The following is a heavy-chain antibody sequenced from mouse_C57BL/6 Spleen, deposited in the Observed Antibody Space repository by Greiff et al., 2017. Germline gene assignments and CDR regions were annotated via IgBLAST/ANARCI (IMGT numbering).Heavy chain of an antibody. CDR3: AKLYYGNYVWFAY. V-gene: IGHV1-22*01. D-gene: IGHD2-1*01. CDR2: INPNNGGN. CDR1: GYTFTDYN. J-gene: IGHJ3*01. Sequence: EVQLQQSGPELVKPGASVKMSCKASGYTFTDYNMHWVKQSHGKSLEWIGYINPNNGGNSYNQKFKGKATMTVNKSSSTAYMDLRSLTSEDSAVYYCAKLYYGNYVWFAYWGQVILGTVSA.